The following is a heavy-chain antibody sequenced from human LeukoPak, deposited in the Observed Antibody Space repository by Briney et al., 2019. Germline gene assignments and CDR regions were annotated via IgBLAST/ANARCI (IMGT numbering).Heavy chain of an antibody. V-gene: IGHV1-46*01. CDR2: INPSGGST. D-gene: IGHD4-23*01. J-gene: IGHJ4*02. Sequence: ASVKVSCKASGYTFTSYYMHWVRQAPGQGLEWMGIINPSGGSTSYAQKFQGRVTMTRDTSTSTVYMELSSLRSEDTAVYYCARGRNLRQTTVVTRFDYWGQGTLVTVSS. CDR3: ARGRNLRQTTVVTRFDY. CDR1: GYTFTSYY.